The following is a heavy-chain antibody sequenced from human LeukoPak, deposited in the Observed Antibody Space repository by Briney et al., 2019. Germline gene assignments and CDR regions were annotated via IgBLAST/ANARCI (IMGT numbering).Heavy chain of an antibody. J-gene: IGHJ4*02. CDR1: GYSFTNFW. D-gene: IGHD2-21*02. Sequence: GESLKISCKGSGYSFTNFWIAWVRQMPGKGLEWMGIIDPADSETKYSPSFQGQVTISADKSISTAYLQWSSLKASDTAMYYCARRASGDCANDYWGQGTLVTVSS. V-gene: IGHV5-51*01. CDR2: IDPADSET. CDR3: ARRASGDCANDY.